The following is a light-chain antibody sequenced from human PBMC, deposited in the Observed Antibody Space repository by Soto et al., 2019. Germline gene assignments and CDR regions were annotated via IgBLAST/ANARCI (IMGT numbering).Light chain of an antibody. CDR2: ASS. J-gene: IGKJ1*01. V-gene: IGKV3-20*01. CDR3: QQYGDLSWT. Sequence: EIVLTQSPGTLSSSPGERATLSCRASQSVSSSYLAWYQHKPGQAPRLLIYASSSRATGIPDRFGGSGSGTDFTLTISRLEPEDFAVYYCQQYGDLSWTFGQGTKVDIK. CDR1: QSVSSSY.